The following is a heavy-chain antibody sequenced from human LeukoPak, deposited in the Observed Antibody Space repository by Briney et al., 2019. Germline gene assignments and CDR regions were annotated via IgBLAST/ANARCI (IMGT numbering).Heavy chain of an antibody. Sequence: GGSLRLSCTASGFTFRSYAMSWVRQAPGKGLEWVSAISGSGGSTYYADSVKGRFTISRDNSKNTLYLQMNSLRAEDTAVYYCAKDRMVRGVDPLLGGQGTLVSVSS. CDR3: AKDRMVRGVDPLL. CDR2: ISGSGGST. J-gene: IGHJ4*02. D-gene: IGHD3-10*01. CDR1: GFTFRSYA. V-gene: IGHV3-23*01.